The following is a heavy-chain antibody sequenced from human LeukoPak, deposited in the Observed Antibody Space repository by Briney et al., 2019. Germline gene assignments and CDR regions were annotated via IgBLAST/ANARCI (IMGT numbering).Heavy chain of an antibody. D-gene: IGHD5-24*01. CDR1: GYTFVGHY. CDR3: VRGGPWEMATTEV. J-gene: IGHJ4*02. Sequence: ASVKVSCKASGYTFVGHYMHWVRQAPGQGLEWMGWINPKSGGTNYAPKFQGRVTMTRDTSISTAYMELSTLRSDDTAFYYCVRGGPWEMATTEVWGQGTLVTVSS. CDR2: INPKSGGT. V-gene: IGHV1-2*02.